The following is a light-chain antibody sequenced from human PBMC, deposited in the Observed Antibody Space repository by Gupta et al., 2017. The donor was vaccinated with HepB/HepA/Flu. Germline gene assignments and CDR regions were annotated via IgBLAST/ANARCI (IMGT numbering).Light chain of an antibody. CDR1: QSINDY. Sequence: VWTHSPATLSSSPGERVTLSCRASQSINDYLAWYQQKPGQAPRLLIYDASTRAAGIPARFSGSGFGTDFTLTISSLEPEDFAVYYCQQRNNWLRTFGQGTRLDIK. V-gene: IGKV3-11*01. J-gene: IGKJ5*01. CDR3: QQRNNWLRT. CDR2: DAS.